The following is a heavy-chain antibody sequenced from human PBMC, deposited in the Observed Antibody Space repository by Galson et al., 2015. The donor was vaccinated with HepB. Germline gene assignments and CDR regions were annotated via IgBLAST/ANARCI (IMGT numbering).Heavy chain of an antibody. CDR3: ARGGYYYDGSGYFYHFDY. J-gene: IGHJ4*02. CDR2: INPNSGGT. CDR1: GYTFTGYY. Sequence: SVKVSCKASGYTFTGYYMHWVRQAPGQGLEWMGRINPNSGGTNYAQKFQGRVTITRDTSISTAYMELSRLRSDDTAVYYCARGGYYYDGSGYFYHFDYWGQGALVTVSA. V-gene: IGHV1-2*06. D-gene: IGHD3-22*01.